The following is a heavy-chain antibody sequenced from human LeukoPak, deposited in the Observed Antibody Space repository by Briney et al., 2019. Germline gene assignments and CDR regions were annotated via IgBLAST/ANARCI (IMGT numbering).Heavy chain of an antibody. Sequence: SETLSLTCAVYGGSFSGDYWSWSRQPPGKGLEWIGEINHSGRTNYIPSLKSRVPISVDTSKNRFSLKLSSVTAADTAVYHCARGITGHNWFDPWGQGTLVTVCS. CDR2: INHSGRT. V-gene: IGHV4-34*01. D-gene: IGHD1-14*01. CDR3: ARGITGHNWFDP. CDR1: GGSFSGDY. J-gene: IGHJ5*02.